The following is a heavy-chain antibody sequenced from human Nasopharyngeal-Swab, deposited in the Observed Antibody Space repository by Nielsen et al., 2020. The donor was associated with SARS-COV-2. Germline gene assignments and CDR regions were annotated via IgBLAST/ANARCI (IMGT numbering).Heavy chain of an antibody. V-gene: IGHV3-23*01. J-gene: IGHJ4*02. CDR1: GFGFSAFA. CDR2: AGGNDGST. CDR3: AKKYGTRGWYVGLDY. D-gene: IGHD6-19*01. Sequence: GGSLRLSCAASGFGFSAFAMSWVRQAPGKGPEWVSAAGGNDGSTFYADSVRGRFTISRDNSKNTLYLQMNSLRAEDTALYYCAKKYGTRGWYVGLDYWGQGTQVTVSS.